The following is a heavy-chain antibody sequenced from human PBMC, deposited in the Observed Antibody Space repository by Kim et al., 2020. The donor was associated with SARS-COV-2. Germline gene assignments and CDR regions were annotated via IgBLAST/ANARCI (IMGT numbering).Heavy chain of an antibody. V-gene: IGHV1-18*01. Sequence: ASVKVSCKASGYTFTSYGISWVRQAPGQGLEWMGWISAYNGNTNYAQKLQGRVTMTTDTSTSTAYMELRSLRSDDTAVYYCARDGFRAGYCSSTSGSTNYYGMDVCGPGNPVTVSS. J-gene: IGHJ6*02. D-gene: IGHD2-2*02. CDR3: ARDGFRAGYCSSTSGSTNYYGMDV. CDR2: ISAYNGNT. CDR1: GYTFTSYG.